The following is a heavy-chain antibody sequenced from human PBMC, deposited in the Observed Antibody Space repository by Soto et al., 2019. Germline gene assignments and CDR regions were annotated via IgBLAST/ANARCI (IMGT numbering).Heavy chain of an antibody. CDR2: IWYDGSNK. V-gene: IGHV3-33*01. CDR3: ARDSDYYARSGYYFDY. J-gene: IGHJ4*02. CDR1: GFTFISYV. Sequence: QLGGPLRLSCAASGFTFISYVMHWVRQAPGKGLEWVAAIWYDGSNKYYADSVKGRFTISRDNSKNTPYWQKHSRRAEDRAVYYCARDSDYYARSGYYFDYWGQGTLVTVSS. D-gene: IGHD3-22*01.